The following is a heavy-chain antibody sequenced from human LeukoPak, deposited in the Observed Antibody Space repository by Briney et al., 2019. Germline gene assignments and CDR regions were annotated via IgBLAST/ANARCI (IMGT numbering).Heavy chain of an antibody. V-gene: IGHV3-30-3*01. CDR1: GFTFSSYA. J-gene: IGHJ4*02. Sequence: PGGSLRLSCAASGFTFSSYAMHWVRQAPGKGLEWVAVISYDGSNKYYADSVKGRFTISRDNSKNTLYLQMNSLRAEDTAVYYCARGGAMVLRGVDDYWGQGTLVTVSS. D-gene: IGHD5-18*01. CDR2: ISYDGSNK. CDR3: ARGGAMVLRGVDDY.